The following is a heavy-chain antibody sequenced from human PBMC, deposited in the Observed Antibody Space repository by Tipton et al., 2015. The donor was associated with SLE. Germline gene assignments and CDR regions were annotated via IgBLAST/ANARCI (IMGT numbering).Heavy chain of an antibody. V-gene: IGHV3-23*03. CDR3: TTVCIAARQAFDI. CDR1: GFTFSSYA. J-gene: IGHJ3*02. Sequence: SLRLSCAASGFTFSSYAMSWVRQAPGKGLEWVSVIYSGGSSTYYADSVKGRFTISRDNSKNTLYLQMNSLRAEDTAVYYCTTVCIAARQAFDIWGQGTMVTVSS. CDR2: IYSGGSST. D-gene: IGHD6-6*01.